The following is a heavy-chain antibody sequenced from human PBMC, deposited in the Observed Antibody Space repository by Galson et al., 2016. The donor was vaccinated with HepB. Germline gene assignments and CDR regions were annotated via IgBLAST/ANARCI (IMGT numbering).Heavy chain of an antibody. Sequence: SLRLSCAASGFTFSTYAIHWVRQAPGKGLEWVAVISFDGSNKYYADSVRGRFTISRDNSKNTLYLQMNSLRAEDTALYYCARDRRVRPTPTSLNYWCQGTLVTFSS. CDR3: ARDRRVRPTPTSLNY. CDR2: ISFDGSNK. D-gene: IGHD5-24*01. J-gene: IGHJ4*02. V-gene: IGHV3-30*04. CDR1: GFTFSTYA.